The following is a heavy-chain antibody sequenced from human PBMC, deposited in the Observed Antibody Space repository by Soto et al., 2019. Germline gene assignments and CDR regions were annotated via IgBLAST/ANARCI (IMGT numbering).Heavy chain of an antibody. D-gene: IGHD3-22*01. Sequence: QVRLVESGGGVVQPGRSLRLSCAASGFTFRSYGMHWVRQAADKGLEWVATVWFDGSNKYYADSVKGRFTISRDNSKNTLYLQMNSLRVEDTAVYYCATDYYYDASGYVPPDFWGQGTLVTVSS. J-gene: IGHJ4*02. CDR3: ATDYYYDASGYVPPDF. V-gene: IGHV3-33*01. CDR2: VWFDGSNK. CDR1: GFTFRSYG.